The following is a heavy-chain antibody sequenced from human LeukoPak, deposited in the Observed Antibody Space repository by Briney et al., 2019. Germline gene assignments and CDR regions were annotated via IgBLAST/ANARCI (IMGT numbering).Heavy chain of an antibody. CDR1: GFTFSSYG. CDR2: IKNDGSIT. J-gene: IGHJ5*02. V-gene: IGHV3-74*01. CDR3: TKSDWFDP. Sequence: PGRSLRLSCAASGFTFSSYGMHWVRQAPGKGLVWLSRIKNDGSITSYADSVKGRFTISRDNAKNTLYLQMNSLRVEDTAVYYCTKSDWFDPWGQGTLVTVSS. D-gene: IGHD3-3*01.